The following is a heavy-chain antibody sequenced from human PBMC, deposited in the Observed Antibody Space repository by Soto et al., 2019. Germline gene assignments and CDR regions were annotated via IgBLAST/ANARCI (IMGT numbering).Heavy chain of an antibody. CDR2: ISSSSSYI. CDR1: GFTFSSYS. Sequence: PGGSLRLSCAASGFTFSSYSMNWVRQAQGKGLEWVSSISSSSSYIYYADSVKGRFTISRDNAKNSLYLQMNSLRAEDTAVYYCARDPDIVVVPAASWFDPWGQGTLVTVSS. V-gene: IGHV3-21*01. CDR3: ARDPDIVVVPAASWFDP. J-gene: IGHJ5*02. D-gene: IGHD2-2*01.